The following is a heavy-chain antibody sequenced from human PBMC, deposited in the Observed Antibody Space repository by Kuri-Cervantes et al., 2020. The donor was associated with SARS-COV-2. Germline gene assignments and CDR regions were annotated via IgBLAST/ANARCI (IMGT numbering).Heavy chain of an antibody. Sequence: GGSLRLSCAASGFTFRSYGMHWVRQAPGKGLDWVAVISYAGSNKYYAYSVKGRFTISRDNSKNTLYLQMNSLRAEDTAVYYCAKARHRSEWELSDYWGQGTPVTVSS. J-gene: IGHJ4*01. V-gene: IGHV3-30*18. CDR1: GFTFRSYG. CDR3: AKARHRSEWELSDY. D-gene: IGHD1-26*01. CDR2: ISYAGSNK.